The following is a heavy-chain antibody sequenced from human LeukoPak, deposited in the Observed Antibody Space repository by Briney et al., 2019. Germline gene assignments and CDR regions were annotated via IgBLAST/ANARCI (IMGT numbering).Heavy chain of an antibody. J-gene: IGHJ4*02. D-gene: IGHD6-13*01. V-gene: IGHV3-30*18. Sequence: GRSLRLSCAASEFTFSSYGMHWVRQAPGKGLEWVAVISYDGSNKYYVDSVKGRFTISRDNSKNTLYLQMNSLRAEDTAVYYCAKAKTGYSSSWYADYWGQGTLVTVSS. CDR2: ISYDGSNK. CDR3: AKAKTGYSSSWYADY. CDR1: EFTFSSYG.